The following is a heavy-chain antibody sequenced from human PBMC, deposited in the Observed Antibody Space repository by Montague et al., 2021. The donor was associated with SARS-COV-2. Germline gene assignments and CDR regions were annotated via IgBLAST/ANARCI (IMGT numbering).Heavy chain of an antibody. V-gene: IGHV3-33*08. CDR1: GFTFSSHE. J-gene: IGHJ4*02. CDR3: ARDLLVGGYSYGIDY. Sequence: SLRLSCASSGFTFSSHEMNWVRQAPGKGLEWVAAIWYDGSNKYYADSVKGRFTISRDNSKNTLYLQMNSLRAEDTAVYYCARDLLVGGYSYGIDYWGQGTLVTVSS. CDR2: IWYDGSNK. D-gene: IGHD5-18*01.